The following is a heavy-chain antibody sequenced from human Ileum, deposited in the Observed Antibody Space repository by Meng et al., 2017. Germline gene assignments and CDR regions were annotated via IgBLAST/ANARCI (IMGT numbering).Heavy chain of an antibody. Sequence: GKGPWSPSETLSRSFAVYGGSFSVYSWRQIRTPPGKGLEWIGEINHSGSTNYNPSRKIRVTISVDTSKNQFSLKLSSVTAADTAVYYCARTSGWFYYWGQGTLVTVSS. V-gene: IGHV4-34*01. CDR2: INHSGST. CDR3: ARTSGWFYY. J-gene: IGHJ4*02. D-gene: IGHD6-19*01. CDR1: GGSFSVYS.